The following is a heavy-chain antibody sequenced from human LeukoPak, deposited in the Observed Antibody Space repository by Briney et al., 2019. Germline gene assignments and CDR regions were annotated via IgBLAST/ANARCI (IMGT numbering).Heavy chain of an antibody. CDR2: INHSGRT. J-gene: IGHJ4*02. V-gene: IGHV4-34*01. Sequence: SETLSLTCAVYGGSFSSYYCRWIRQPPGKGLEWIGEINHSGRTNYNPSLKSRVTISVDTSTNQFSLKLSSVTAADTAVYYCANRRVITFGGVKGRDPPSDYWGRGTQVGVSS. CDR1: GGSFSSYY. CDR3: ANRRVITFGGVKGRDPPSDY. D-gene: IGHD3-16*01.